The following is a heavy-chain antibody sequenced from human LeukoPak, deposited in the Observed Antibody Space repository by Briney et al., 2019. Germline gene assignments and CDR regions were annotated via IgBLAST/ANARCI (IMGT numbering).Heavy chain of an antibody. Sequence: PGESLRLSCAASGFTFSSYRMSWVRQAPGKGLEWVANIKHDGSDKNYVDSVKGRLTISRDNAKNSVYLQMNSLRAEDTAVYYCARDIAMAGDDYWGQGTLVTVSS. V-gene: IGHV3-7*04. CDR3: ARDIAMAGDDY. CDR1: GFTFSSYR. J-gene: IGHJ4*02. D-gene: IGHD6-19*01. CDR2: IKHDGSDK.